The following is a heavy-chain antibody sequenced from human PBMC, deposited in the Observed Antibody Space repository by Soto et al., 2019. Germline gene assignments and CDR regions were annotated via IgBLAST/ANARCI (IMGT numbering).Heavy chain of an antibody. V-gene: IGHV3-48*01. CDR1: GFIFTNYN. J-gene: IGHJ4*02. Sequence: GGSLRLSCAASGFIFTNYNMDWVRQVPGKGLEWVSHISSSGSTMYYADSVKGRFTISRDNAKNSLYLLMNSLRAEDSAVYYCARLVYSYGSGSYPDYFDYWGQGTLVTVSS. CDR3: ARLVYSYGSGSYPDYFDY. CDR2: ISSSGSTM. D-gene: IGHD3-10*01.